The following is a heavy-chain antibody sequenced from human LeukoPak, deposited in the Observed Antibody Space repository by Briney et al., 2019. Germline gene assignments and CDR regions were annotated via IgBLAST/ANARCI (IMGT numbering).Heavy chain of an antibody. V-gene: IGHV4-59*08. CDR3: ARHDAVSVYQRGMDV. J-gene: IGHJ6*02. CDR1: GGSISPYF. CDR2: ISYSGST. D-gene: IGHD5/OR15-5a*01. Sequence: SDTLSLMCTVSGGSISPYFGSWIRQPPGRGLEWIAYISYSGSTNSSPSLESRVTISMDTSKNQLSLRLSSVTAAETAVDYCARHDAVSVYQRGMDVWGQGTTVTVSS.